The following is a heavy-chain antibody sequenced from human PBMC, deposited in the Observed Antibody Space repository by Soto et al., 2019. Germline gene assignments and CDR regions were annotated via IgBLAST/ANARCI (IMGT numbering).Heavy chain of an antibody. CDR2: IYYSGST. CDR3: ARRRMESSGWYPPALNYYGMDV. J-gene: IGHJ6*02. Sequence: SETLSLTCTVSGGSISSSSYYWGWIRQPPGKGLEWIGSIYYSGSTYYNPSLKSRVTISVDTSKNQFSLKLSSVTAADTAVYYCARRRMESSGWYPPALNYYGMDVWGQGTTVTV. D-gene: IGHD6-19*01. V-gene: IGHV4-39*01. CDR1: GGSISSSSYY.